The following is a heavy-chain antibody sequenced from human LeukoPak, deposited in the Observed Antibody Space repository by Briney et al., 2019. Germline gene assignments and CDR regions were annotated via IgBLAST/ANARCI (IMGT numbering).Heavy chain of an antibody. J-gene: IGHJ4*02. D-gene: IGHD6-13*01. Sequence: KPSETLSLTCTVSGGSISNYWWSWIRQPPGKGLEWIGYVFGSGGTNYNPSLKSRVTISVDTSKKQFSLKLSSVTAADTAVYYCARGYSSSWNYFDYWGQGTLVTVSS. CDR1: GGSISNYW. CDR3: ARGYSSSWNYFDY. V-gene: IGHV4-59*01. CDR2: VFGSGGT.